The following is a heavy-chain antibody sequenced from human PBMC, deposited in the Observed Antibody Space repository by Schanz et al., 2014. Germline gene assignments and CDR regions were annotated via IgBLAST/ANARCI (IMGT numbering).Heavy chain of an antibody. CDR2: VSSRSDEI. Sequence: EVQLLESGGGLVQPGGSLRLSCSASTFTFDHYAMTWVRQAPGKGLEWVAAVSSRSDEIKYADSVRGRFTISRDKSKNTLYLQMKSVRVEDTAVYYGARVKYCTITRCYRSETEGIYYMDVWGKGTTVTVSS. CDR3: ARVKYCTITRCYRSETEGIYYMDV. J-gene: IGHJ6*03. V-gene: IGHV3-23*05. CDR1: TFTFDHYA. D-gene: IGHD2-2*01.